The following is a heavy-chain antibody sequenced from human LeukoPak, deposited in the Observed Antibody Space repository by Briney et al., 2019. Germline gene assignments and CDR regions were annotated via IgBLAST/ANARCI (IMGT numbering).Heavy chain of an antibody. Sequence: PGGSLRLSCTASGFTFSFYMMNWVRQAPGKGREWVSSISTSGSHIYYADSLKGRFTVSRDNAKNSLYLQMNNLRAEDTAVYYCARDDNWNDKPFDLWGPGTLVTVSS. J-gene: IGHJ4*02. CDR2: ISTSGSHI. CDR3: ARDDNWNDKPFDL. V-gene: IGHV3-21*01. CDR1: GFTFSFYM. D-gene: IGHD1-20*01.